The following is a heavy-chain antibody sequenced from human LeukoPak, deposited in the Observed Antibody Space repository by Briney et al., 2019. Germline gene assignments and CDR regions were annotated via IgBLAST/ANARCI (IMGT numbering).Heavy chain of an antibody. CDR3: ASITRDY. CDR2: INWNGGST. D-gene: IGHD3-10*01. V-gene: IGHV3-20*04. J-gene: IGHJ4*02. CDR1: GFTVSSNY. Sequence: PGGSLRLSCAASGFTVSSNYMSWVRQAPGKGLEWVSGINWNGGSTAYADSVKGRFTISRDNAKNSLYLQMNSLRAEDTALYYCASITRDYWGQGTLVTVSS.